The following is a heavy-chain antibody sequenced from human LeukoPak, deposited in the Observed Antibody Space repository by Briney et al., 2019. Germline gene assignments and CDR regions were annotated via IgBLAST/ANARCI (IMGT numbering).Heavy chain of an antibody. V-gene: IGHV3-21*01. CDR1: GFTFSSYS. CDR2: ISSSSSYI. Sequence: PGGSLRLSCAASGFTFSSYSMNWVRQAPGKGLEWVSSISSSSSYICYADSVKGRFTISRDNAKNSLYLQMNSLRAEDTAVYYCARNYYYDSSGYYPFDYWGQGTLVTVSS. CDR3: ARNYYYDSSGYYPFDY. D-gene: IGHD3-22*01. J-gene: IGHJ4*02.